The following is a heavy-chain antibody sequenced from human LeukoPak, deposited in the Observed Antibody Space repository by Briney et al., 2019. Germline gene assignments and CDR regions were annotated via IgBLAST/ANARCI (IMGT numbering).Heavy chain of an antibody. Sequence: PGGSLRLSCAASGFTFSSYLMNWVRQAPGKGREWVAYIKEDGREEYYVDSVKGRFTISRDNAKNSLYLQMNSLRAEDTAMYYCARDVDLDYWGQGTLVTVSS. CDR3: ARDVDLDY. V-gene: IGHV3-7*01. CDR2: IKEDGREE. CDR1: GFTFSSYL. D-gene: IGHD5-12*01. J-gene: IGHJ4*02.